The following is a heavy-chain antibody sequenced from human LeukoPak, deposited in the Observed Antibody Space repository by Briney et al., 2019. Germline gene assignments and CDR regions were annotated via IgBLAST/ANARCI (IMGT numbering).Heavy chain of an antibody. V-gene: IGHV3-53*01. CDR1: GFTVSSNY. D-gene: IGHD6-19*01. J-gene: IGHJ4*02. CDR2: INTGGDT. Sequence: GGSLILSCAASGFTVSSNYMGWVRQGPGKGLEWVSYINTGGDTNHADSVKGRFTISRDNSKNTLYLQMNSLRVEDTAVYFCARVSTNSNGWYHFDNWGQGTLVTVST. CDR3: ARVSTNSNGWYHFDN.